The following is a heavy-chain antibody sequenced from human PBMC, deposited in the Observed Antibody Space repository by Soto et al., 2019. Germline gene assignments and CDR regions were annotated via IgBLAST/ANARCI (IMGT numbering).Heavy chain of an antibody. V-gene: IGHV3-30-3*01. CDR1: GFTFSSYA. CDR3: ARDYAPSDCSGGSCSSFAY. J-gene: IGHJ4*02. CDR2: ISYDGSNK. D-gene: IGHD2-15*01. Sequence: LRLSCAASGFTFSSYAMHWVRQAPGKGLEWVAVISYDGSNKYYADSVKGRFTISRDNSKNTLYLQMNSLRAEDTAVYYCARDYAPSDCSGGSCSSFAYWGRGTLVTVS.